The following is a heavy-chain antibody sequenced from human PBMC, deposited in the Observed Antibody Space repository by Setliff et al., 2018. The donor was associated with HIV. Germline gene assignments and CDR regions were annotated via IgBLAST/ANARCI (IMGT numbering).Heavy chain of an antibody. CDR3: ARYRGHFDY. Sequence: SETLSLTCAVSGGSISSYYWSWIRQPPGKGLEWIGYIYHSGSTYYNPSLKSRVTISVDTSKNQFSLKLSSVTAADTAVFYCARYRGHFDYWGQGTLVTVSS. V-gene: IGHV4-59*08. CDR2: IYHSGST. J-gene: IGHJ4*02. D-gene: IGHD3-16*01. CDR1: GGSISSYY.